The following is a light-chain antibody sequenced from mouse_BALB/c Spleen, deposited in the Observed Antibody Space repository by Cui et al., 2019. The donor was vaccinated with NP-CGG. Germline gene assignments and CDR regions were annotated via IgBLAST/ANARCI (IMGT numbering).Light chain of an antibody. V-gene: IGLV1*01. CDR3: SLWYRNFWV. J-gene: IGLJ1*01. CDR2: GTN. Sequence: QAVVTQESALTTSPGETVTLTCRSSTGAITTSNYAKWVKEKPDHLFTGLIGGTNYRPPGVPPIFWRSLCGDKSPLTITGTQSEDDAIYFCSLWYRNFWVFGGGTKLTVL. CDR1: TGAITTSNY.